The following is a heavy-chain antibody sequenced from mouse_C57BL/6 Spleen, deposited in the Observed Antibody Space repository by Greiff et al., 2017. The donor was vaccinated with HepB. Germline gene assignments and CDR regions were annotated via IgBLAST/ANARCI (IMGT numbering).Heavy chain of an antibody. CDR3: AREGGWYPFDY. CDR1: GYTFTDYY. CDR2: INPNNGGT. Sequence: VQLQQSGPELVKPGASVKISCKASGYTFTDYYMNWVKQSHGKSLEWIGDINPNNGGTSYNQKFKGKATLTVDKSSSTAYMELRSLTSEDSAVYYCAREGGWYPFDYWGQGTTLTVSS. D-gene: IGHD2-1*01. V-gene: IGHV1-26*01. J-gene: IGHJ2*01.